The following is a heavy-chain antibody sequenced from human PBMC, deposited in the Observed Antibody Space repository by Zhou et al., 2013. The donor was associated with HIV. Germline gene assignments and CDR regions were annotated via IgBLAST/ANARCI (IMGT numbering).Heavy chain of an antibody. CDR3: AIAETGTTALYDHYYMDV. V-gene: IGHV1-69*05. Sequence: QVQLVQSGAEVKKPGSSVKVSCKASGGTFSSYAISWVRQAPGQGLEWMGGIIPIFGTANYAQKFQGRVTITTDESTSTAYMELSSLRSEDTAVYYCAIAETGTTALYDHYYMDVWGKGTTVTVSS. D-gene: IGHD1-1*01. J-gene: IGHJ6*03. CDR1: GGTFSSYA. CDR2: IIPIFGTA.